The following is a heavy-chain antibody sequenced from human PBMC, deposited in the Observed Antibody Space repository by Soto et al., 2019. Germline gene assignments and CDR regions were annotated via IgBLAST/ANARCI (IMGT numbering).Heavy chain of an antibody. CDR2: INPSGGST. J-gene: IGHJ2*01. D-gene: IGHD2-21*02. Sequence: GSSVKVSCKASGYTFTSYYMHWVRQAPGQGLEWMGIINPSGGSTSYAQKFQGRVTMTRDTSTSTVYMELSSLRSEDTAVYYCARDRALNCGVDVPGPSPPHWHCASWGCGTLGTDSS. CDR1: GYTFTSYY. CDR3: ARDRALNCGVDVPGPSPPHWHCAS. V-gene: IGHV1-46*01.